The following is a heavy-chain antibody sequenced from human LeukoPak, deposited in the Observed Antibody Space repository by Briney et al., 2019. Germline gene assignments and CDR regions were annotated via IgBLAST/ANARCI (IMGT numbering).Heavy chain of an antibody. CDR3: ARDSSSYYDSSGEVFDY. J-gene: IGHJ4*02. D-gene: IGHD3-22*01. CDR2: IYHSGST. Sequence: SETLSLTCTVSGYSISSGYYWGWIRQPPGKGLEWIGSIYHSGSTYYNPSLKRRVTISVDTSKNQFSLKLSSVTAADTAMYYCARDSSSYYDSSGEVFDYWGQGTLVTVSS. CDR1: GYSISSGYY. V-gene: IGHV4-38-2*02.